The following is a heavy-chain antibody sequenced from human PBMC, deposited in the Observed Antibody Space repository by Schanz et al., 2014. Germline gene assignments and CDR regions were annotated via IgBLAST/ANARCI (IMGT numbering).Heavy chain of an antibody. Sequence: QVQLQQWGAGVLKPSETLSLTCVVSGGSLSGHYWSWIRQSPGKGLEWIGEINPNEGIHHNPSLKSRVAIAVDMTKNQFSLKMSSLTAADTATYYCARGGSAMVRGVMTASYWCFDLWGRGTLVTVSP. CDR3: ARGGSAMVRGVMTASYWCFDL. CDR1: GGSLSGHY. J-gene: IGHJ2*01. CDR2: INPNEGI. V-gene: IGHV4-34*01. D-gene: IGHD3-10*01.